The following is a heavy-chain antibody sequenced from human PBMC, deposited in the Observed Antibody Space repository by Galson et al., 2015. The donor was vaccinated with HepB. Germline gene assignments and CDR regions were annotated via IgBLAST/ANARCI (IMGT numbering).Heavy chain of an antibody. Sequence: SLRLSCAASGFTFSSYDMDWVRQATGKGLEWVSAIGTAGDTYYPGSVKGRFTISRDDSKNTLYLQMDRLTVEDTAVYYCATSIVGRTCDNGGQGTLVIVSS. CDR3: ATSIVGRTCDN. J-gene: IGHJ4*02. D-gene: IGHD1-26*01. CDR2: IGTAGDT. V-gene: IGHV3-13*04. CDR1: GFTFSSYD.